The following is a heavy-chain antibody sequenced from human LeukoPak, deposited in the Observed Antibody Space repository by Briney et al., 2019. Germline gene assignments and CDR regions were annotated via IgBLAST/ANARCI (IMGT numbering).Heavy chain of an antibody. Sequence: PGGSLRLSCAASGFTFSSYGMHWVRQAPGKGLEWIGSIYYSGSTYYNPSLKSRVTISVDTSKNQFSLKLSSVTAADTAVYYCARTPAMVNNGFDPWGQGTLITVSS. J-gene: IGHJ5*02. CDR2: IYYSGST. V-gene: IGHV4-39*01. CDR1: GFTFSSYG. CDR3: ARTPAMVNNGFDP. D-gene: IGHD5-18*01.